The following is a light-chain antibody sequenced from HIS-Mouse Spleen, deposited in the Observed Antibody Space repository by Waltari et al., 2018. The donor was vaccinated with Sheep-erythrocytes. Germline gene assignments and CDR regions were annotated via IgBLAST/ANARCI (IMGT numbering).Light chain of an antibody. V-gene: IGKV1-33*01. Sequence: DIQMTQSPSSLSASVGDRVTITCQASKDISNYLNWYQQKPGQAPKLLIYDASNLETGVPSRFSGSGSGKDFTFPISSLQPEDIATYYCQQYDNLPPRLTFGGGTKVDIK. J-gene: IGKJ4*01. CDR1: KDISNY. CDR3: QQYDNLPPRLT. CDR2: DAS.